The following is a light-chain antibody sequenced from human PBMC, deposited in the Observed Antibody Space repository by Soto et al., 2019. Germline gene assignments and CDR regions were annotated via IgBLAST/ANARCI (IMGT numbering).Light chain of an antibody. CDR2: DVS. V-gene: IGLV2-11*01. Sequence: QSALTQPRLVSGSPGQSVTISCTGTSSDVGGYNYVSWYQQHPGKAPKLMIYDVSKRPSGVPDRFSGSKSGNTASLTISGLQAEDEADYYCCSYAGNYYVFGTGTKVTVL. J-gene: IGLJ1*01. CDR1: SSDVGGYNY. CDR3: CSYAGNYYV.